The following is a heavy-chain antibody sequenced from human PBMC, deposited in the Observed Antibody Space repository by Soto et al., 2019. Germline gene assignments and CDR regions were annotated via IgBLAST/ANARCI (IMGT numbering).Heavy chain of an antibody. J-gene: IGHJ3*01. Sequence: TLSLTCTLSGVSITSGAYYWTWVRQHPGKGLEWIGYIYYNGNTYFSPSLKSRLTISIDTSKNQFSLKLSSVTAADTAMYYCARDRLRAVYAFDFWGQGTMVTVSS. V-gene: IGHV4-31*03. CDR3: ARDRLRAVYAFDF. CDR2: IYYNGNT. D-gene: IGHD4-17*01. CDR1: GVSITSGAYY.